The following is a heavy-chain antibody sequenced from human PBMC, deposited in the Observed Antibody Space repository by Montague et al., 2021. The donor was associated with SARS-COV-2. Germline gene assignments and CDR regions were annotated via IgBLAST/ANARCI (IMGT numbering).Heavy chain of an antibody. Sequence: SETLSLTCTVSGGSISSSNYYWDWIRQPPGKGLEWIGSIYDSGSTXYKPSLKSRVTLSVDTSKNHFSLKLSSVTAADTAVYYCARRGRKLLPVATTIGGFDIWGQGTMVTVSS. CDR3: ARRGRKLLPVATTIGGFDI. D-gene: IGHD5-12*01. CDR1: GGSISSSNYY. CDR2: IYDSGST. J-gene: IGHJ3*02. V-gene: IGHV4-39*02.